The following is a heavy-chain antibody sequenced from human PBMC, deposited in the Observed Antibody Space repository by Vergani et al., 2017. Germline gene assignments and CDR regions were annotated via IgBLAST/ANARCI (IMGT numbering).Heavy chain of an antibody. J-gene: IGHJ6*03. CDR3: ARDKMGVVVPAAPIPYYYMDF. V-gene: IGHV1-2*02. Sequence: QVQLVQSGAEVKKPGASVKVSCKASGYTFTGYYMHWVRQAPGQGLEWMGWINPNSGGTNYAQKFQGRVTMTRDTSISTAYMELSRLRSDDTAVYYCARDKMGVVVPAAPIPYYYMDFWDKGTTVTVSS. D-gene: IGHD2-2*01. CDR1: GYTFTGYY. CDR2: INPNSGGT.